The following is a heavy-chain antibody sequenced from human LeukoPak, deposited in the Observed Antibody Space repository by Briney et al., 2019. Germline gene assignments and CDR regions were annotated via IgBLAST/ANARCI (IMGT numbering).Heavy chain of an antibody. Sequence: GGSLRLSCAASGFTFSSYEMNRVRQAPGKGLEWISAISGSSSNVYYAASVRGRFTISRDNAENSLYLQLNTMRAEDTAVYYCARGFRDTAMFLDYWGQGTLVTVSS. CDR1: GFTFSSYE. CDR3: ARGFRDTAMFLDY. J-gene: IGHJ4*02. CDR2: ISGSSSNV. D-gene: IGHD5-18*01. V-gene: IGHV3-48*03.